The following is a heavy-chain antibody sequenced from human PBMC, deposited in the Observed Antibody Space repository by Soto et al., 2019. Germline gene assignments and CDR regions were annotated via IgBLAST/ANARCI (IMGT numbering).Heavy chain of an antibody. D-gene: IGHD2-2*01. V-gene: IGHV1-18*01. J-gene: IGHJ6*02. CDR1: GYTFTNYG. Sequence: ASVKVCCKASGYTFTNYGITWVRQAPGQGLEWMGWITASNGNANYAREIQGRLTLTRDTSTNTASMELRSLRSDDTAVYYCARGASCSSTSCYDNFHYGLAVWGQGTTVTVSS. CDR2: ITASNGNA. CDR3: ARGASCSSTSCYDNFHYGLAV.